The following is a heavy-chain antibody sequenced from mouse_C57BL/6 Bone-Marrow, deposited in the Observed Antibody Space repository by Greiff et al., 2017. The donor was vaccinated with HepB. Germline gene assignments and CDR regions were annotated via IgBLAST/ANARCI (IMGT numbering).Heavy chain of an antibody. Sequence: QVQLKQPGAELVKPGASVKLSCKASGYTFTSYWMHWVKQRPGQGLEWIGMIHPNSGSTNYNEKFKSKATLTVDKSSSTAYMQLSSLTSEDSAVYYCAGYYYGSSYDFDYWGQGTTLTVSS. J-gene: IGHJ2*01. CDR2: IHPNSGST. CDR3: AGYYYGSSYDFDY. D-gene: IGHD1-1*01. V-gene: IGHV1-64*01. CDR1: GYTFTSYW.